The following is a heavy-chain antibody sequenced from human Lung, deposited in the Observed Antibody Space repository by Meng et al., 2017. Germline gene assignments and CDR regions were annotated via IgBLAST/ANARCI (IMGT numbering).Heavy chain of an antibody. D-gene: IGHD2/OR15-2a*01. Sequence: QVQLVQSGSELKKLGASVKVSCKVAGYTFTTYTINWVRQAHGRGLEWMGWISTNTGNPTYVQGFTGRFVFSLDTSVSTAYLQISSLEAADTAVYYCARGGDFDPWGQGTLVTVSS. V-gene: IGHV7-4-1*02. CDR3: ARGGDFDP. CDR2: ISTNTGNP. CDR1: GYTFTTYT. J-gene: IGHJ5*02.